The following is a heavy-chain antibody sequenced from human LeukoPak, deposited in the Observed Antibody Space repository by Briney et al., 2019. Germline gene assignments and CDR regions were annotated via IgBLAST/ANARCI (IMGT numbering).Heavy chain of an antibody. D-gene: IGHD3-16*01. CDR2: ISGSGGST. Sequence: AGGSLRLSCAASGFTFSSYAMSWVRQAPGKGLEWVSAISGSGGSTYYADSVKGRFTISRDNSKNTLYPQMNSLRAEEMAVYYCASPGGEAGSVDYWGQGTLVTVSS. CDR3: ASPGGEAGSVDY. J-gene: IGHJ4*02. V-gene: IGHV3-23*01. CDR1: GFTFSSYA.